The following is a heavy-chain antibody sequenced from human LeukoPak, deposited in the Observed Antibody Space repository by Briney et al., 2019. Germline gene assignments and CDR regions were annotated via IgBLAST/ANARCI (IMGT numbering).Heavy chain of an antibody. CDR3: ARPPSYSNYYYGMDV. Sequence: PGRSLRLSCAASGFTFSSYAMHWVRQAPGKGLEWVAVISYDGSNKYYADSVKGRFTISRDNSKNTLYLQMNSLRAEDTAVYYCARPPSYSNYYYGMDVWGQGTTVTVSS. CDR1: GFTFSSYA. CDR2: ISYDGSNK. V-gene: IGHV3-30-3*01. J-gene: IGHJ6*02. D-gene: IGHD4-11*01.